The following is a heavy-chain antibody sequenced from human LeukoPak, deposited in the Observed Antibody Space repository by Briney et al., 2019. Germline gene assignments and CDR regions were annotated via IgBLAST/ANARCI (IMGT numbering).Heavy chain of an antibody. CDR2: IYTSGGT. J-gene: IGHJ4*02. V-gene: IGHV4-4*07. CDR3: ARTSCSSSSCYAMIDY. D-gene: IGHD2-2*01. CDR1: GGSISNYY. Sequence: SETLSLTCTVSGGSISNYYWSWIRQAAGKGLEWIGLIYTSGGTNYNPSLKSRVTMSVDTSKNQFSLKLSSVTAADTAVYYCARTSCSSSSCYAMIDYWGQGTLVTVSS.